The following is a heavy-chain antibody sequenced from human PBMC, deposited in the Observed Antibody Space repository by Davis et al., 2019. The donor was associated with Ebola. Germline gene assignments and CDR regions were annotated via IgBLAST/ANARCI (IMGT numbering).Heavy chain of an antibody. Sequence: GESLKISCAASGFTFSSYSMNWVRQAPGKGLEWVSSISSSSSYIYYADSVKGRFTISRDNAKNSLYLQMNSLRAEDTAVYYCARGDSSGGNYYYYYGMDVWGQGTTVTVSS. J-gene: IGHJ6*02. CDR3: ARGDSSGGNYYYYYGMDV. CDR1: GFTFSSYS. CDR2: ISSSSSYI. V-gene: IGHV3-21*01. D-gene: IGHD6-19*01.